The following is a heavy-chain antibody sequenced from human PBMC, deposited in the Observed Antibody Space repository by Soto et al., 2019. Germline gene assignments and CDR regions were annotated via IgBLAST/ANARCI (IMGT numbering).Heavy chain of an antibody. CDR1: GGSFSGYY. CDR3: ARRLLYYGSGSQFDP. CDR2: INHSGST. Sequence: PSETLSLTCAVYGGSFSGYYWSWIRQPPGKGLEWIGEINHSGSTNYNPSLKSRVTISVDTSKNQFSLKLSSVTAADTAVYYCARRLLYYGSGSQFDPWGQGTLVTVSS. D-gene: IGHD3-10*01. V-gene: IGHV4-34*01. J-gene: IGHJ5*02.